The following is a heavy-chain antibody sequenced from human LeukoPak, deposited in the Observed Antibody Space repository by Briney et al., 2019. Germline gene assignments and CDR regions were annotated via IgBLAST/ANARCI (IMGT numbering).Heavy chain of an antibody. CDR1: RYTFTSYD. CDR3: ARGYYGSGSISFDP. V-gene: IGHV1-8*01. CDR2: MNPNSGNT. Sequence: GASVKVSCRASRYTFTSYDINWVRQATGQGLEWMGWMNPNSGNTGYAQKFQGRVTMTRNTSISTAYMELSSLRSEDTAVYYCARGYYGSGSISFDPWGQGTLVTVSS. J-gene: IGHJ5*02. D-gene: IGHD3-10*01.